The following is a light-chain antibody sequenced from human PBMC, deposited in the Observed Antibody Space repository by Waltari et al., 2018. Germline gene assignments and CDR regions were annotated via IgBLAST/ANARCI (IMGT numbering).Light chain of an antibody. CDR2: DLT. J-gene: IGLJ2*01. V-gene: IGLV2-14*03. Sequence: QSALTQPASVSGSPGQSITISCTGTSDDIGAYSYVTWYHQRPGKVPKLIIYDLTARPSRGSNRFAGSKSGTTASLTVSGLQAEDEGLFYSSAYTSRGTLKFGGGTRGTVL. CDR3: SAYTSRGTLK. CDR1: SDDIGAYSY.